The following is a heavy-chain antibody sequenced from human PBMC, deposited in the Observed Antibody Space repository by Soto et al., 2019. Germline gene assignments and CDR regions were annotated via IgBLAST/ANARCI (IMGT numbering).Heavy chain of an antibody. CDR2: IYHSGST. CDR1: GGSISSGGYS. J-gene: IGHJ4*02. CDR3: ARESWVGGPDY. Sequence: SETLSLTCAVSGGSISSGGYSWSWIRQPPGEGLEWIGYIYHSGSTYYNPSLKSRVTISVDRSKNQFSLKLSSVTAADTAVYYCARESWVGGPDYWGQGTLVTVSS. V-gene: IGHV4-30-2*01. D-gene: IGHD1-26*01.